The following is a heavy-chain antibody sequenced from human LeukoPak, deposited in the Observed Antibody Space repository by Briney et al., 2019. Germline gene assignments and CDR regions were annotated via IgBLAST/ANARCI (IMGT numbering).Heavy chain of an antibody. V-gene: IGHV5-51*01. CDR1: GYSFTSYW. D-gene: IGHD2-21*02. J-gene: IGHJ3*02. CDR2: IYPGDSDT. CDR3: AGIPTATSDAFDI. Sequence: RGESLKISCKGSGYSFTSYWIGWVRQMPGKGLEWMGIIYPGDSDTRYSPSFQGQVTISADKSISTAYLQWSSLKASDTAMYYCAGIPTATSDAFDIWGQGTMVTVSS.